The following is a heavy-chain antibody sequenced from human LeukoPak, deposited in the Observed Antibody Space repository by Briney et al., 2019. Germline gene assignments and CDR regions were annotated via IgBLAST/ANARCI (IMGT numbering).Heavy chain of an antibody. D-gene: IGHD1-1*01. Sequence: GGSLRLSCAASGFTFSSYGMHWVRQAPGKGLEWVAVIWYDGSNKYYADSVKGRFTISRDNSKNTLYLQMNSLRAEDTAVYYCAKGPGPKPYWFDPWGQGTLVTVSS. V-gene: IGHV3-33*06. CDR2: IWYDGSNK. CDR3: AKGPGPKPYWFDP. J-gene: IGHJ5*02. CDR1: GFTFSSYG.